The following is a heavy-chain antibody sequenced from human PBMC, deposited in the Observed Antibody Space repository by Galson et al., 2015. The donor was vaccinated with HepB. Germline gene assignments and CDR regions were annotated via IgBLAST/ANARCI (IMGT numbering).Heavy chain of an antibody. D-gene: IGHD1-26*01. J-gene: IGHJ4*02. CDR2: ISGSGGST. CDR1: GFTFSSYA. Sequence: SLRPSCAASGFTFSSYAMSWVRQAPGKGLEWVSAISGSGGSTYYADSVKGRFTISRDNSKNTLYLQMNSLRAEDTAVYYCAKVMGGSLRHRALDYWGQGTLVTVSS. CDR3: AKVMGGSLRHRALDY. V-gene: IGHV3-23*01.